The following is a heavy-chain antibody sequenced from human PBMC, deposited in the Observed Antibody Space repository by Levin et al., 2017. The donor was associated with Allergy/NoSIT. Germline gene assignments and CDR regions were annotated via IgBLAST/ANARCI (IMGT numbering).Heavy chain of an antibody. Sequence: LSLTCAASGFTFSSYAMHWVRQAPGKGLEWVAVISYDGSNKYYADSVKGRFTISRDNSKNTLYLQMNSLRAEDTAVYYCARVSEDYWGQGTLVTVSS. CDR3: ARVSEDY. CDR2: ISYDGSNK. J-gene: IGHJ4*02. V-gene: IGHV3-30-3*01. CDR1: GFTFSSYA.